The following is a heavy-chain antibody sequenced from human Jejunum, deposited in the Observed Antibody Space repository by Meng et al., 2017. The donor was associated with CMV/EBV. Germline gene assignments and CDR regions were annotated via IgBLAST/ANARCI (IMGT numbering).Heavy chain of an antibody. Sequence: GSITSGDYYGSWIRQPPGKGLEWIGFTKYSGRTYYNPSLKSRLIISLDTSENQFSLSLTSVTAADTAVYYCARTEDCSSTSCYTGFDPWGQGSLVTVSS. J-gene: IGHJ5*02. V-gene: IGHV4-30-4*08. D-gene: IGHD2-2*01. CDR1: GSITSGDYY. CDR2: TKYSGRT. CDR3: ARTEDCSSTSCYTGFDP.